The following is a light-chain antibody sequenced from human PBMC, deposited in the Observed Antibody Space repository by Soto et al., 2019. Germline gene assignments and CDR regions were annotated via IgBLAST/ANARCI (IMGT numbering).Light chain of an antibody. CDR2: GAS. V-gene: IGKV3-20*01. CDR3: QRYAGSPLA. CDR1: QSVSSTY. J-gene: IGKJ4*01. Sequence: EIVLTQSPGTLSLSPGERATLSCRASQSVSSTYLAWYQQRPGQAPRLLIYGASSRATGIPDRFSGSGSGTDFTLTISRLEPEDFAVYYCQRYAGSPLAFGGGTKVDIK.